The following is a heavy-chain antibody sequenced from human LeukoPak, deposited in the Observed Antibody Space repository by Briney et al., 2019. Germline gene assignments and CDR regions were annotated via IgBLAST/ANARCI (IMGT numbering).Heavy chain of an antibody. CDR2: INPNSGGT. V-gene: IGHV1-2*02. D-gene: IGHD1-14*01. J-gene: IGHJ4*02. Sequence: ASVKVSCKASGYTFTGYYMHWVRQAPGQGLEWMGWINPNSGGTNYAQKFQGRVTMTRDTSISTAYMELSRLRSDDTAVYYCARFSWRAGGFDYWGQGTLVTVSS. CDR3: ARFSWRAGGFDY. CDR1: GYTFTGYY.